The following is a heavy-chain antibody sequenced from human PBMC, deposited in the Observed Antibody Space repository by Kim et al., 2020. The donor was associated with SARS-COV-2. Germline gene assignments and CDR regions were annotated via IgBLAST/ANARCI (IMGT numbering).Heavy chain of an antibody. J-gene: IGHJ6*02. CDR1: GFTITRDY. CDR2: IYSGGAT. CDR3: ARDFACTGPTCYTYYYYGMDV. V-gene: IGHV3-53*01. D-gene: IGHD2-2*02. Sequence: GGSLRLSCAVSGFTITRDYMSWVRQAPGKGLEWVSVIYSGGATFYADSVKGRFTISRDTSKNTLYLQMNNLRAEDTAVYYCARDFACTGPTCYTYYYYGMDVWGQGTTVTVSS.